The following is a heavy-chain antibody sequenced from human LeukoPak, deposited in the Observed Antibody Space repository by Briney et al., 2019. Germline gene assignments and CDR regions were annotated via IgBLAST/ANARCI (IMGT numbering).Heavy chain of an antibody. V-gene: IGHV4-34*01. CDR1: GGSFSGYY. Sequence: SETLSLTCAVYGGSFSGYYWSWIRQPPGKGQEWIGEINHSVSTNYNPSLKSRVTISVDTSKNQFSLKLSSVTAADTAVYYCARGVYGSGLDYWGQGTLVTVSS. D-gene: IGHD3-10*01. J-gene: IGHJ4*02. CDR3: ARGVYGSGLDY. CDR2: INHSVST.